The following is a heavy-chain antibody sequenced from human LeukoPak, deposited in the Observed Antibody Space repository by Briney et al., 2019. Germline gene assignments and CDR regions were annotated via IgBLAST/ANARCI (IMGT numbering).Heavy chain of an antibody. CDR2: IYYSGST. V-gene: IGHV4-38-2*02. J-gene: IGHJ6*03. CDR3: ARALYYYYYMDV. CDR1: GYSISSGYY. Sequence: SETLSLTCTVSGYSISSGYYWGWIRQPPGKGLEWIGSIYYSGSTYYNPSLKSRVTISVDTSKNQFSLKLSSVTAADTAVYYCARALYYYYYMDVWGKGTTVTVSS.